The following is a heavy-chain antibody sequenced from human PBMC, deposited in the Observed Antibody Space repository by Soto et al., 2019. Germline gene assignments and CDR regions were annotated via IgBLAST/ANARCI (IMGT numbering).Heavy chain of an antibody. CDR1: GDSINSEFS. V-gene: IGHV4-38-2*02. J-gene: IGHJ4*02. CDR2: VDVSGNT. Sequence: VQLHESGPRLVKPSETLPLICSVFGDSINSEFSWGWLRQPPGKGPELIASVDVSGNTYYNPSLKSRVSISLDTSKNQFSLKLTSVTAADTAVYYCARITCGGDTCMSPFFDYWGQGTLVTVSS. CDR3: ARITCGGDTCMSPFFDY. D-gene: IGHD2-21*01.